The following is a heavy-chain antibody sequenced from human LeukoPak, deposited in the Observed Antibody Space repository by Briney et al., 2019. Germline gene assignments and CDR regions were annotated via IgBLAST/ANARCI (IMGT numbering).Heavy chain of an antibody. CDR3: ANGGPYSSSWYAHPPDVNWFDP. CDR2: VYYSGST. V-gene: IGHV4-39*07. CDR1: GGSISTKSYY. J-gene: IGHJ5*02. D-gene: IGHD6-13*01. Sequence: KPSETLSLTCTVSGGSISTKSYYWGWIRQPPGKGLECIGSVYYSGSTYYNPSLKSRVTISVDTSKNQFSLKLSSVTAADTAVYYCANGGPYSSSWYAHPPDVNWFDPWGQGTLATVSS.